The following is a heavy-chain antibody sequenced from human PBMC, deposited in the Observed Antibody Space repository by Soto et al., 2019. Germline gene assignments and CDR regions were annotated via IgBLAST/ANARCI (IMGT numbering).Heavy chain of an antibody. V-gene: IGHV1-3*01. Sequence: ASVKVSCKASGYIFTKSAMHWVRQAPGQRLEWMGWISGGNGNTKYSPKLQDRVTITRDTSASTAYLEWKSLKASDTAIYYCARHLSARDDFALWGRGTLVTVSS. CDR3: ARHLSARDDFAL. CDR2: ISGGNGNT. J-gene: IGHJ2*01. CDR1: GYIFTKSA. D-gene: IGHD3-10*01.